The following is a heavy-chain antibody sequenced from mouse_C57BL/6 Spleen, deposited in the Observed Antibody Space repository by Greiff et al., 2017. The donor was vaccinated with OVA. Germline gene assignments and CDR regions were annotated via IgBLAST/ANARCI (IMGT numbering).Heavy chain of an antibody. V-gene: IGHV3-6*01. D-gene: IGHD1-1*01. Sequence: VQLQQSGPGLVKPSQSLSLTCSVTGYSITRGYYWNWIRQFPGNILEWMGYISYGGSNNYNPSLKNRISITRDPSTNQFFLKLNSVTTEDTATYYCARDGSYYGSSYWYIDVWGTGTTVTVSS. CDR3: ARDGSYYGSSYWYIDV. CDR2: ISYGGSN. J-gene: IGHJ1*03. CDR1: GYSITRGYY.